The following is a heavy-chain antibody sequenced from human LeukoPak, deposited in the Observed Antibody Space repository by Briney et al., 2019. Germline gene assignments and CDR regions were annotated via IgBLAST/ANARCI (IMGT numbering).Heavy chain of an antibody. V-gene: IGHV4-59*08. J-gene: IGHJ6*02. CDR1: GGSISSYY. Sequence: SETLSLTCTVSGGSISSYYWSWIRQPPGKGLEWIGYIYYSGSTNYNPSLKGRVTISVDTSKNQFSLKLSSVTAADTAVYYCARRDYYYGMDVWGQGTTVTVSS. CDR2: IYYSGST. CDR3: ARRDYYYGMDV.